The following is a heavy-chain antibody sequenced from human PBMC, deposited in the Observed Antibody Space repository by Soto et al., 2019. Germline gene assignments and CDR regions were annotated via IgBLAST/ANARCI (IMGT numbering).Heavy chain of an antibody. D-gene: IGHD6-6*01. V-gene: IGHV3-11*06. Sequence: GGSLRLSCAASGFTFSDYYMSWIRQAPGKGLEWVSYISSSSSYTNYADSVKGRFTISRDNAKNSLYLQMNSLRAEDTAVYYCARGGGSSSYAVFDYWGQGTLVTVSS. CDR2: ISSSSSYT. J-gene: IGHJ4*02. CDR1: GFTFSDYY. CDR3: ARGGGSSSYAVFDY.